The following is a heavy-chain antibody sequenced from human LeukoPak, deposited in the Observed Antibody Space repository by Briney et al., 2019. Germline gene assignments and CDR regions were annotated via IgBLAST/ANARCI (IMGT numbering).Heavy chain of an antibody. V-gene: IGHV3-23*01. CDR1: GFTFSSYA. D-gene: IGHD5-12*01. J-gene: IGHJ4*02. CDR2: ISGSGGST. CDR3: AKDTGYAGEGYFDY. Sequence: GGCLRLSCAASGFTFSSYAMSWVRRAPGKGLEWVSGISGSGGSTYYADSVKGRFTISRDNSKNTLYLQVDSLRAEDTAVYYCAKDTGYAGEGYFDYWGQGTLVTVSS.